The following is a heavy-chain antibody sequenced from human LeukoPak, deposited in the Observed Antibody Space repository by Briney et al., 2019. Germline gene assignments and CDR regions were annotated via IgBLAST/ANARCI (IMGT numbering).Heavy chain of an antibody. V-gene: IGHV4-39*01. CDR2: IYYSGST. J-gene: IGHJ4*02. Sequence: WDTLSLTCTVSGGSLSSSSYYWGWIPQPPGKGLEWIGSIYYSGSTYYNPSLKSRVTISVDTSKNQFSLKLSSVTAADTAVYYCARLERFGYGEIDYWGQGTLVTVSS. D-gene: IGHD4-17*01. CDR1: GGSLSSSSYY. CDR3: ARLERFGYGEIDY.